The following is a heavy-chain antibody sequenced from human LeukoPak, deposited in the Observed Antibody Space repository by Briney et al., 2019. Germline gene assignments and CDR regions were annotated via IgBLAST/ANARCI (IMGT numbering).Heavy chain of an antibody. Sequence: PGGSLRLSCAASGFTFSSYSMNWVRQAPGKGLEWVSSISSSSSYISYADSVKGRFTISRDNAKKSLYLQMNSLRAEDTAAYYCAREVWHPYYIDYWGQGTLVTVSS. V-gene: IGHV3-21*01. CDR2: ISSSSSYI. D-gene: IGHD2-21*01. CDR3: AREVWHPYYIDY. J-gene: IGHJ4*02. CDR1: GFTFSSYS.